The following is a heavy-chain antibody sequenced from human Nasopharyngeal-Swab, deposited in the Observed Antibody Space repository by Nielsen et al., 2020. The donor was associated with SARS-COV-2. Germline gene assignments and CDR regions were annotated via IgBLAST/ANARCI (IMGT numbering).Heavy chain of an antibody. CDR1: GFTFDDYA. V-gene: IGHV3-9*01. CDR3: AKENPAVAGQGAFDY. Sequence: SLKISCAASGFTFDDYAMHWVRQAPWKGLAWVSGISWNSGSIGYADSVKGRFTISRDNAKNSLYLQMNSLRAEDTALYYCAKENPAVAGQGAFDYWGQGTLVTVSS. CDR2: ISWNSGSI. D-gene: IGHD6-19*01. J-gene: IGHJ4*02.